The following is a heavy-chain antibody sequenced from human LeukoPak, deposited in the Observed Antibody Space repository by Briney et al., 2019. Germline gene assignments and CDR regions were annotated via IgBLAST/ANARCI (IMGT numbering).Heavy chain of an antibody. J-gene: IGHJ3*01. V-gene: IGHV4-34*01. CDR2: INHSGGT. CDR1: GGSFSSYY. Sequence: SETLSLTCAIYGGSFSSYYWSWIRQPPGKGLEWIGEINHSGGTNYDPSLKSRVTISVDTSKNQFSLKVNSVTAADTAVYYCARVTAAGGTDDAFDVWGRGTMVTVSS. D-gene: IGHD2-21*02. CDR3: ARVTAAGGTDDAFDV.